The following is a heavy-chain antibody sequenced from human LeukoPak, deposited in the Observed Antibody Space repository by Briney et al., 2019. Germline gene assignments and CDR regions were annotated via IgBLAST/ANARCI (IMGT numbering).Heavy chain of an antibody. CDR3: APPPTVTYLDY. J-gene: IGHJ4*02. CDR2: ISWNSGSI. D-gene: IGHD4-17*01. V-gene: IGHV3-9*01. Sequence: GGSLRLSCAASGFTFDDYAMHWVRQAPGKGLEWVSGISWNSGSIGYADSVKGRFTISRDNSKNTLYLQMNSLRAEDTAVYYCAPPPTVTYLDYWGQGTLVTVSS. CDR1: GFTFDDYA.